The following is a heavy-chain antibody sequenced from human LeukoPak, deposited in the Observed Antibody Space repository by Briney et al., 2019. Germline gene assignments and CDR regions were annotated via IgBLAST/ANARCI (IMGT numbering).Heavy chain of an antibody. Sequence: SVKVSCKASGVTFSSYAITWVRQAPGQGLEWMGRIIPIFGTANYAQKFQGRVTITTDESTSTAYMELSTLRSDDTAVYYCARERPPGDSSSWFLEGYFDIWGQGTLVTVSS. CDR2: IIPIFGTA. CDR1: GVTFSSYA. V-gene: IGHV1-69*05. D-gene: IGHD6-13*01. CDR3: ARERPPGDSSSWFLEGYFDI. J-gene: IGHJ4*02.